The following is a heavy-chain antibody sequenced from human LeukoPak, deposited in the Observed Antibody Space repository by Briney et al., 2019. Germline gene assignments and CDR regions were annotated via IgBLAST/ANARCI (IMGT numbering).Heavy chain of an antibody. D-gene: IGHD6-13*01. CDR3: ARGEYSTSDFYYSGMDV. CDR2: INHSGST. CDR1: GGSFSGYY. J-gene: IGHJ6*02. V-gene: IGHV4-34*01. Sequence: PSETLSLTSAVYGGSFSGYYWTWIRQPPGKGLEWIGEINHSGSTKYNPSLKSRVTISVDTSKNQFSLRVSSVTAADTAVYYCARGEYSTSDFYYSGMDVWGQGTTVTVSS.